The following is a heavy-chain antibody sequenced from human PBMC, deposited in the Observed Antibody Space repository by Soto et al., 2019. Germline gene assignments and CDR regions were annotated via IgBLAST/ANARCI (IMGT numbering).Heavy chain of an antibody. D-gene: IGHD3-3*01. CDR2: IGYTGTI. J-gene: IGHJ4*02. CDR1: GGSISRNSYY. CDR3: ASHVHNEGYEHDFDS. Sequence: QLQLQESGPGLVTPSETLSLTCTASGGSISRNSYYWGWIRQSPGKGLEWIGSIGYTGTIYYNPSLQSRVTMSVDTAENQISLRLSSMTAADTAVYYCASHVHNEGYEHDFDSWSQGTLVTVSS. V-gene: IGHV4-39*01.